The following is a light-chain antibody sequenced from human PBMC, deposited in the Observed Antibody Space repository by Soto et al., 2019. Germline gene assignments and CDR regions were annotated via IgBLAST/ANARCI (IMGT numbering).Light chain of an antibody. J-gene: IGKJ5*01. Sequence: EIVLTQSPGTLSLSPGERATLSFCAGQSISSNYLAWYQQKPGQAPRLLIYGASTRATVIPARFSGSGSGTEFTLTISSLQSKDFAVYYCQQYNDWPPITFGQGTRLEIK. V-gene: IGKV3-15*01. CDR1: QSISSN. CDR3: QQYNDWPPIT. CDR2: GAS.